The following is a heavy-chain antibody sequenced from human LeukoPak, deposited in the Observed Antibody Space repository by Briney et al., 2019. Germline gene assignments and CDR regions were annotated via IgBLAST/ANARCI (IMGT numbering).Heavy chain of an antibody. CDR1: GYTFTSYY. J-gene: IGHJ4*02. CDR3: ATYDRRDCSSTSCYVAGSSGWYRDY. Sequence: ASVKVSCKASGYTFTSYYMHWVRQAPGQGLEWMGIINPSGGSTSYAQKFQGRVTITADTSTDTAYMELSSLRSEDTAVYYCATYDRRDCSSTSCYVAGSSGWYRDYWGQGTLVTVSS. V-gene: IGHV1-46*01. CDR2: INPSGGST. D-gene: IGHD2-2*01.